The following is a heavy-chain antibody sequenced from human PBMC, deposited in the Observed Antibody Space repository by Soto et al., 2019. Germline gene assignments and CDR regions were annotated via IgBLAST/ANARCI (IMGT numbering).Heavy chain of an antibody. D-gene: IGHD3-22*01. V-gene: IGHV1-18*01. Sequence: ASVKVSCKASGYTFTSYVIGWVRQAPGQGLEWMGWISAYNGNTNYAQKLQGRVTMTTDTSTSTAYMELRSLRSDDTAVYYCARSPPGYYDSSGYYFTSWFDPWGQGTLVTVSS. CDR2: ISAYNGNT. CDR1: GYTFTSYV. J-gene: IGHJ5*02. CDR3: ARSPPGYYDSSGYYFTSWFDP.